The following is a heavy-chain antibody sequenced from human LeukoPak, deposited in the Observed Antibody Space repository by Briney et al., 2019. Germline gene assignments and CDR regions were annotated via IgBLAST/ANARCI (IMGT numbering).Heavy chain of an antibody. J-gene: IGHJ4*02. D-gene: IGHD6-13*01. CDR1: GGTFSSYA. Sequence: SVKVTCKASGGTFSSYAISWVRQAPGQGLEWMGGIIPIFGTANYAQKLQGRVTMTTDTSTSTAYMELRSLRSDDTAVYYCARPKLRYSSSQNFDYWGQGTLVTVSS. CDR3: ARPKLRYSSSQNFDY. V-gene: IGHV1-69*05. CDR2: IIPIFGTA.